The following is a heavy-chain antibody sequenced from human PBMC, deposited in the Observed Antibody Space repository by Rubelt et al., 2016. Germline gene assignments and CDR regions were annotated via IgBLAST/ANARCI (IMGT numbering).Heavy chain of an antibody. D-gene: IGHD5/OR15-5a*01. CDR3: ARDQVSDYYYYGMDV. J-gene: IGHJ6*02. Sequence: YYADSVKGRFTISRDNAKNSLYLQMNSLRDEDTAVCYCARDQVSDYYYYGMDVWGQGTTVTVSS. V-gene: IGHV3-48*02.